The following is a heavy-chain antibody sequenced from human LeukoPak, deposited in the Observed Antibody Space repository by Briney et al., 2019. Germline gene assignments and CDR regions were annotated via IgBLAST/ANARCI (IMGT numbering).Heavy chain of an antibody. Sequence: SETLSLTCTVSGGSISSYYWSWIRQPPGKGLEWIAYIDYRGSTTYNPSLKSRVTISVDTSRNQFSLKLSSVIAADTAVYYCARHSSAYAFDIWGQGTMVTASS. CDR3: ARHSSAYAFDI. V-gene: IGHV4-59*01. CDR2: IDYRGST. CDR1: GGSISSYY. J-gene: IGHJ3*02. D-gene: IGHD3-22*01.